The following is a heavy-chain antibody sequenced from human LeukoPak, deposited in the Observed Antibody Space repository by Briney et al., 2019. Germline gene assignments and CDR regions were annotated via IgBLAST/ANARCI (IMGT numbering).Heavy chain of an antibody. CDR2: IKSKTDGETR. J-gene: IGHJ4*02. V-gene: IGHV3-15*01. CDR1: GFTFNTAW. D-gene: IGHD4-17*01. CDR3: VSPQLGDYRVR. Sequence: GGSLRLSCAASGFTFNTAWMTWVRQAPGKGLEWVGVIKSKTDGETRHYAAPVEDRFTISRDDSRTTLYLQMNSLKVEDTAVYYCVSPQLGDYRVRWGQGTLVTVSS.